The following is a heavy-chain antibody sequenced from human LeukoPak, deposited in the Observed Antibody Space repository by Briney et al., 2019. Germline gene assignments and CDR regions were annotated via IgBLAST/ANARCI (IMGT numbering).Heavy chain of an antibody. CDR3: ATINPYAVGFDY. CDR1: GYTLTELS. D-gene: IGHD4-23*01. Sequence: ASVKVSCKVSGYTLTELSMHWVRQAPGKGLEWMGGFDPEDGETIYAQKFQGRVTMTEDTSTDTAYMELSSLRSEDTAVYYCATINPYAVGFDYWGQGTLVTASS. V-gene: IGHV1-24*01. CDR2: FDPEDGET. J-gene: IGHJ4*02.